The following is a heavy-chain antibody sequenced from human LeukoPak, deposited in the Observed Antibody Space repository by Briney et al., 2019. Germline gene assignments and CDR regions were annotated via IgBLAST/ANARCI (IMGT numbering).Heavy chain of an antibody. D-gene: IGHD3-10*01. CDR2: INHSGST. Sequence: PSETLSLTCAVYGGSFSGYYWSWIRQPPGKGLEWIGEINHSGSTNYNPSLKSRVTISVDTSKNQFSLKLSSVTAADTAVYYCARVAGFGELFSFDYWGQGTLVTVSS. CDR1: GGSFSGYY. J-gene: IGHJ4*02. V-gene: IGHV4-34*01. CDR3: ARVAGFGELFSFDY.